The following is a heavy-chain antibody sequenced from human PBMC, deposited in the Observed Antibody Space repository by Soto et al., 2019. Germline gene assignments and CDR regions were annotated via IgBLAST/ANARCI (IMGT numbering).Heavy chain of an antibody. J-gene: IGHJ4*02. D-gene: IGHD3-9*01. CDR3: AKDMGGGYLTGSRNPRKNYFDY. Sequence: GGSLRLSCAASGFTFDDYAMHWVRQAPGKGLEWVSGISWNSGSIGYADSVKGRFTISRDNAKNSLYLQMNSLRAEDTALYYCAKDMGGGYLTGSRNPRKNYFDYWGQGTLVTVSS. V-gene: IGHV3-9*01. CDR1: GFTFDDYA. CDR2: ISWNSGSI.